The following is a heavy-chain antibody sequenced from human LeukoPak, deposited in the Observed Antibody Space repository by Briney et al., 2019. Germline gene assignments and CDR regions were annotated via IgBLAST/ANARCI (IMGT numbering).Heavy chain of an antibody. Sequence: GESLKISCKGSGYTFTSYWIGWVRQMPGKSLEWMGIIYPGDSDTRYSPSLQGQVTISADKSISTAYLQWSSLKASDTAMYYCARGGSSWYTYFDFWGQGTLVTVSS. J-gene: IGHJ4*02. V-gene: IGHV5-51*01. CDR3: ARGGSSWYTYFDF. CDR1: GYTFTSYW. D-gene: IGHD6-13*01. CDR2: IYPGDSDT.